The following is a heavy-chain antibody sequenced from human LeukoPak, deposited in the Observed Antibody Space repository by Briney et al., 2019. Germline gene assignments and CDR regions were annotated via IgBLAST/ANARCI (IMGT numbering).Heavy chain of an antibody. V-gene: IGHV3-33*06. Sequence: QPGRSLRLSCATSGFTFSHYGMHWVRQAPGKGLEWVAVIWSDGTEKYYGDSVKGRFTISRDNSKKTVYLQTNSLRVEDTAIYYCAKDAQRGFDFSNSLESWGQGTLVTVSS. D-gene: IGHD4-11*01. CDR1: GFTFSHYG. J-gene: IGHJ4*02. CDR2: IWSDGTEK. CDR3: AKDAQRGFDFSNSLES.